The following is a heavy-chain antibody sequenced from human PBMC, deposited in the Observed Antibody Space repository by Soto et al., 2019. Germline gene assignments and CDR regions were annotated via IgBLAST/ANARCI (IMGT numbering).Heavy chain of an antibody. Sequence: SETLSLTCAVYGGSFSGYYWSWFLQPPGKGLEWIGEINHSGSTNYNPSLKSRVTISVDTSKNQFSLKLSSVTAADTAVYYCAREWGYCSSTSCYYYYGMDVWGQGTTVT. CDR2: INHSGST. V-gene: IGHV4-34*01. CDR3: AREWGYCSSTSCYYYYGMDV. CDR1: GGSFSGYY. J-gene: IGHJ6*02. D-gene: IGHD2-2*01.